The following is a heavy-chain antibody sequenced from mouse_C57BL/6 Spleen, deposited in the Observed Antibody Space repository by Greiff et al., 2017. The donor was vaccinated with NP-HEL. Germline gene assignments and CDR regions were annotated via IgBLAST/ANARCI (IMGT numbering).Heavy chain of an antibody. CDR2: IDPSDSYT. D-gene: IGHD1-1*01. CDR1: GYTFTSYW. J-gene: IGHJ3*01. CDR3: AVITTVAPLAY. Sequence: QVQLQQPGAELVKPGASVKLSCKASGYTFTSYWMQWVKQRPGQGLEWIGEIDPSDSYTNYNQKFKGKATLTVDTSSSTAYMQLSSLTSEDSAVYYCAVITTVAPLAYWGQGTLVTVSA. V-gene: IGHV1-50*01.